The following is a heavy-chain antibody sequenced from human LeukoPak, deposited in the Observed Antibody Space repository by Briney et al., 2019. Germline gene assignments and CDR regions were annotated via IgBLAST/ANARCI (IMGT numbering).Heavy chain of an antibody. CDR3: AREGYYGSGSPPSLYFDY. D-gene: IGHD3-10*01. CDR2: TSSDLNVK. Sequence: GGSLGLSCAASGFTFRDYVIHWVRQAPGKGLEWVAVTSSDLNVKLYADSVKGRFTISRDNSRSTLYLQMNSLRPEDTAIYYCAREGYYGSGSPPSLYFDYWGQGTLVTVSS. CDR1: GFTFRDYV. V-gene: IGHV3-30-3*01. J-gene: IGHJ4*02.